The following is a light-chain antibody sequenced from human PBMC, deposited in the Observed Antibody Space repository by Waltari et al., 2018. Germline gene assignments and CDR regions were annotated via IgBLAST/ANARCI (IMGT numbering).Light chain of an antibody. CDR1: QSVSKY. Sequence: EIVLTQSPGTLSLSPGERATLSCRASQSVSKYLAWYQQRPGQAPRLLIYAASTRATGIPDRFSGSGSGTDFSLTISRLEPDDFAVYYCQNHERLPATFGQGTKVEIK. J-gene: IGKJ1*01. V-gene: IGKV3-20*01. CDR2: AAS. CDR3: QNHERLPAT.